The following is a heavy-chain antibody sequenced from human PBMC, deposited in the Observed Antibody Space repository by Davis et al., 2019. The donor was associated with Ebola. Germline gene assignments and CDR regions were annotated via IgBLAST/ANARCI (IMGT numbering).Heavy chain of an antibody. D-gene: IGHD3-3*01. CDR3: AKDGPPYYDFWSGYSSWFDP. J-gene: IGHJ5*02. Sequence: GESLKISCAASGFTFSSYWMSWVRQAPGKGLEWVANIKQDGSEKYYVDSVKGRFTISRDNSKNTVYVQMNSLRPDDTAVYYCAKDGPPYYDFWSGYSSWFDPWGPGTLVTVSS. CDR2: IKQDGSEK. V-gene: IGHV3-7*01. CDR1: GFTFSSYW.